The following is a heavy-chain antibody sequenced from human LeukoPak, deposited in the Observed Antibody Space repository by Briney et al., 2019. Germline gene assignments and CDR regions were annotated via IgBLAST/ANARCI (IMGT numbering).Heavy chain of an antibody. J-gene: IGHJ6*02. CDR1: GFTFSSYA. Sequence: GRSLRLSCAASGFTFSSYAMHWVRQAPGKGLEWVAVISYDGSNKYYADSVKGRFTISRDNSKNTLYLQMNSLRAEDTAVYYCAKAVVRGVIDYYYGMDVWGQGTTVTVSS. D-gene: IGHD3-10*01. V-gene: IGHV3-30*04. CDR3: AKAVVRGVIDYYYGMDV. CDR2: ISYDGSNK.